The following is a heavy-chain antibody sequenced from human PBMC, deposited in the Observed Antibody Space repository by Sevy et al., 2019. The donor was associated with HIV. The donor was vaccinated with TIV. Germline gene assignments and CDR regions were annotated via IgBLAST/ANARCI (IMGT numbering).Heavy chain of an antibody. Sequence: GGSLRLSCAASGFTFSSYSMNWVRQAPGKGLEWVSYISSSSSTIYYADSVKGRFPISRDNAKNSLYLQMNSLRAEDTAAYYCARVGIVVGGAFDIWGQGTMVTVSS. V-gene: IGHV3-48*01. D-gene: IGHD2-15*01. CDR3: ARVGIVVGGAFDI. CDR1: GFTFSSYS. CDR2: ISSSSSTI. J-gene: IGHJ3*02.